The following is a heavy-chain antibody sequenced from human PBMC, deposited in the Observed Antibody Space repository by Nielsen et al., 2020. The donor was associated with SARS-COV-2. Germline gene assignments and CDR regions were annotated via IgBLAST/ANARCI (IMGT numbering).Heavy chain of an antibody. CDR3: ARMGIDSGSYSDY. Sequence: GGSLRLSCAASGFTFSSYAMHWVRQAPGKGLEWVAVISYDGSNKYYADSVKGRLTISRDNSKNTLYLQMNSLRAEDTAVYYCARMGIDSGSYSDYWGQGTLVTVSS. J-gene: IGHJ4*02. D-gene: IGHD1-26*01. V-gene: IGHV3-30*04. CDR2: ISYDGSNK. CDR1: GFTFSSYA.